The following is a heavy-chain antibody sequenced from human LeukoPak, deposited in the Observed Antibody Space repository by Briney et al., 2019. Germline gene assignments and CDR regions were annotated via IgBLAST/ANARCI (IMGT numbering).Heavy chain of an antibody. Sequence: SETLSLTCAVYGGSFSGYYWSWIRKPPGKGLEWIGEINHSGSTNCNPSLKSRVTISVDTSKNQFSLKLSSVTAADTAVYYCARPLGPSARDAFDIWGQGTMVTVSS. CDR2: INHSGST. CDR1: GGSFSGYY. CDR3: ARPLGPSARDAFDI. J-gene: IGHJ3*02. V-gene: IGHV4-34*01.